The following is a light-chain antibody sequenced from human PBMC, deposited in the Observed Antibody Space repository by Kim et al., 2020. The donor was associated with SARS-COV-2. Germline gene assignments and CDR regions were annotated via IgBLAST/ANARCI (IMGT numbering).Light chain of an antibody. CDR3: QQRSNWYT. CDR1: QSVSSY. Sequence: LSLSPGERASRSCRASQSVSSYLAWYQQKPGQAPRLLIYDASHRATGIPARFSGSGSGTDFTLTISSLEPEDFAVYYCQQRSNWYTFGQGTKLEI. CDR2: DAS. J-gene: IGKJ2*01. V-gene: IGKV3-11*01.